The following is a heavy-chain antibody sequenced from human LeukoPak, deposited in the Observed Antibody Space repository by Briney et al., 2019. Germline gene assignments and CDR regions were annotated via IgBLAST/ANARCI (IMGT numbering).Heavy chain of an antibody. Sequence: ASVKVSCKASGGTFSSYAIGWVRQAPGQGLEWMGRINPNSGGTNYAQKFQGRVTMTRDTSISTAYMELSRLRSDDTAVYYCARDPPGYCTNGVCHINPTSPDYFDYWGQGTLVTVSS. CDR1: GGTFSSYA. CDR2: INPNSGGT. D-gene: IGHD2-8*01. J-gene: IGHJ4*02. V-gene: IGHV1-2*06. CDR3: ARDPPGYCTNGVCHINPTSPDYFDY.